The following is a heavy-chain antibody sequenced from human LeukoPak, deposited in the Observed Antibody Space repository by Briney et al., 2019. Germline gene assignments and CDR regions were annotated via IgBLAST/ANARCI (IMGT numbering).Heavy chain of an antibody. V-gene: IGHV1-18*04. D-gene: IGHD6-19*01. CDR1: GYTFTNYG. CDR2: ISAYNGDT. J-gene: IGHJ4*02. CDR3: ARDRGASEWLGG. Sequence: ASVKVSCKASGYTFTNYGIGWVRQAPGQGLEWMGWISAYNGDTKYAQNLQGRVTLTTDTSTSTAYMEPRSLNSDGTAVYYCARDRGASEWLGGWGQGTLVTVSS.